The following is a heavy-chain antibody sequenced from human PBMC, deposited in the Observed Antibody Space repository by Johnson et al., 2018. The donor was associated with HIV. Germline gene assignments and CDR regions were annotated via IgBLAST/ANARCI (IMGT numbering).Heavy chain of an antibody. D-gene: IGHD5-18*01. Sequence: VQLVESGGGLVQPGGSLRLSCAASGFTFTSYTVSWVRQAPGKGLEWVSAISGSGASRYFADSVKGRFTVSRDNSKNTLYLQINSLRPEDTAVYYCARLPSGYSRDDLDIWGQGTMVTVSS. V-gene: IGHV3-23*04. CDR3: ARLPSGYSRDDLDI. CDR1: GFTFTSYT. J-gene: IGHJ3*02. CDR2: ISGSGASR.